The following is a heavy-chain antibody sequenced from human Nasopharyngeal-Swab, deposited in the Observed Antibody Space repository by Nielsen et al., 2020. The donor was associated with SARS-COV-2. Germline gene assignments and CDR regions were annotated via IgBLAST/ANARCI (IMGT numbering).Heavy chain of an antibody. D-gene: IGHD4-11*01. V-gene: IGHV1-46*01. CDR3: ARGAPNTVSALDY. CDR2: INPSGGST. J-gene: IGHJ4*02. Sequence: WVRQAPGQGLEWMGIINPSGGSTSYAQKFQGRVTMTRDTFTGTVYMDLSGLRSEDTAVYYCARGAPNTVSALDYWGQGTPVTVSS.